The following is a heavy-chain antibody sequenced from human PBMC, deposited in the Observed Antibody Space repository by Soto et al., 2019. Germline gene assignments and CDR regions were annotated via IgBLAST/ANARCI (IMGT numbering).Heavy chain of an antibody. CDR3: ARIGGVGASTSYFDL. CDR2: IYWDGDE. D-gene: IGHD1-26*01. J-gene: IGHJ4*02. V-gene: IGHV2-5*02. CDR1: GVSFTTGGVG. Sequence: DSGPTLVNPTQTLTLTCTFSGVSFTTGGVGVGWIRQPPGTALEWLALIYWDGDERYRPSLRRRLTITKDTSKNQVFLTMTNMEPVDTATYYCARIGGVGASTSYFDLWGRGALVTVSS.